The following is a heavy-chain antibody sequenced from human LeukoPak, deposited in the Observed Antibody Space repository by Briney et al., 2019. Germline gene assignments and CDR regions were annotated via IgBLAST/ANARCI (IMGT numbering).Heavy chain of an antibody. Sequence: GGSLRLSCAASGFTFSSYAMSWVRQAPGKGLEWVSAISGSGGSTYYADSVKGRFTISRDNAKNSLYLQMNSLRAEDTAVYYCARGAIWFGELGYFDLWGRGTLVTVSS. CDR1: GFTFSSYA. CDR2: ISGSGGST. J-gene: IGHJ2*01. V-gene: IGHV3-23*01. CDR3: ARGAIWFGELGYFDL. D-gene: IGHD3-10*01.